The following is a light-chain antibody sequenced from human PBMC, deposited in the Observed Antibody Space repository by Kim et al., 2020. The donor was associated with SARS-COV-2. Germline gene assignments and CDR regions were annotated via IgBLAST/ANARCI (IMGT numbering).Light chain of an antibody. Sequence: QSALTQPPSASGSPGQSVTISCTGTSSDLIFYNYVSWYQQHPGKAPKLIVFDVSKRPSGVPDRFTGSKSGNTASLTVSGLQSEDEADYYCSSYAGGGDVQFGGGTKLTVL. V-gene: IGLV2-8*01. J-gene: IGLJ3*02. CDR1: SSDLIFYNY. CDR2: DVS. CDR3: SSYAGGGDVQ.